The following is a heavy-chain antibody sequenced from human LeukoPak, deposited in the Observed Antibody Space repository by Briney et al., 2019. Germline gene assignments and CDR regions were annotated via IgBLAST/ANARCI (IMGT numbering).Heavy chain of an antibody. CDR3: AKRSYYGSGSSYYYYMDV. Sequence: PGGSLRLSCAASGFTFSSNYMNWVRQAPGKGLEWVSVIYSGGSTYYSDSVKGRFTISRDNSKNTLYLQMNSLRAEDTAVYYCAKRSYYGSGSSYYYYMDVWGKGTTVTISS. V-gene: IGHV3-66*04. CDR2: IYSGGST. CDR1: GFTFSSNY. J-gene: IGHJ6*03. D-gene: IGHD3-10*01.